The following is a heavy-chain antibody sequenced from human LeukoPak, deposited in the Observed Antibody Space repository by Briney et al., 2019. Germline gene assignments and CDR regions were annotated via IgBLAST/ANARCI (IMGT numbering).Heavy chain of an antibody. Sequence: AWGSLTLSCAASGFTFSSYWMHWVRQAPGKGLVWVSRIKSDGSTNYADSVKGRFTISRDNAKNTVSLQMNSLRAEDTAVYYCARAPSETGGYYPGYSRHWGQGTLVTVSS. CDR3: ARAPSETGGYYPGYSRH. V-gene: IGHV3-74*01. CDR2: IKSDGST. CDR1: GFTFSSYW. D-gene: IGHD3-22*01. J-gene: IGHJ1*01.